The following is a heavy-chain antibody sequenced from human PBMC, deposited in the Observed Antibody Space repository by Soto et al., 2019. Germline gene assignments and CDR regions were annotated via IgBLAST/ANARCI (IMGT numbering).Heavy chain of an antibody. CDR3: AKVRGFIAAAGIFDY. Sequence: GGSLRLSCAASGFTFSSYGMHWVRQAPGKGLEWVAVISYDGSNKYYADSVKGRFTISRDNSKNTLYLQMNSLRAEDTAVYYCAKVRGFIAAAGIFDYWGQGTLVTVSS. CDR2: ISYDGSNK. J-gene: IGHJ4*02. V-gene: IGHV3-30*18. CDR1: GFTFSSYG. D-gene: IGHD6-13*01.